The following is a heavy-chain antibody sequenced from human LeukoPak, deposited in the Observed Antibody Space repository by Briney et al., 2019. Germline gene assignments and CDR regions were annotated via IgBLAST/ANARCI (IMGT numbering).Heavy chain of an antibody. CDR2: IYYSGST. D-gene: IGHD3-22*01. CDR3: ARVTYYYDSSGYSNVRLAFDI. Sequence: SETLSLTCTVSGGSISSSSYYWGWIRQPPGKGLEWFGSIYYSGSTYYNPSLKSRVTISVDTSKNQFSLKLSSVTAADTAVYYCARVTYYYDSSGYSNVRLAFDIWGQGTMVTVSS. J-gene: IGHJ3*02. V-gene: IGHV4-39*01. CDR1: GGSISSSSYY.